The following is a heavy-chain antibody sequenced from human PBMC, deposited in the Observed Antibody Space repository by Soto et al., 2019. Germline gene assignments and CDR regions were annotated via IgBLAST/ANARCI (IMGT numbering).Heavy chain of an antibody. CDR2: ISAYNGNT. Sequence: QVQLVQSGAEVKKPGASVKVSCKASGYTFTSYGISWVRQAPGQGREWMGWISAYNGNTNYAQKLQGSVTMTTDTCTSTADMELRSLRSDATAVYYCARAYYYDSPFDPWGQGTLVTVSS. D-gene: IGHD3-22*01. V-gene: IGHV1-18*01. CDR3: ARAYYYDSPFDP. J-gene: IGHJ5*02. CDR1: GYTFTSYG.